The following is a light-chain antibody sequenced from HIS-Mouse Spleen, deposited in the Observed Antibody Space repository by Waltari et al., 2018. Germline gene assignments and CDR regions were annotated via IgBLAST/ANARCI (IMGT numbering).Light chain of an antibody. CDR3: CSYAGSYTL. Sequence: QSALTQPASVSGSPGQSITISCTGTSSDVGSYNHVSWYQQHPGKAPKLMIYAVSKRPSGVPDRFSGSKSGNTASLTISGLQAEDEADYYCCSYAGSYTLFGGGTKLTVL. CDR1: SSDVGSYNH. V-gene: IGLV2-11*01. CDR2: AVS. J-gene: IGLJ3*02.